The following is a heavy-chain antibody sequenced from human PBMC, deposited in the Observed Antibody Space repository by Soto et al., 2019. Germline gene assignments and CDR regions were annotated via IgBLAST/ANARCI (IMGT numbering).Heavy chain of an antibody. CDR1: GFTFTGYY. CDR3: ARYFRGSGRYFFDY. Sequence: PGGSLRLSCAASGFTFTGYYMTWVRQAPGKGLEWVANINQDGGGTYYVDSVEGRFTISRDNAKDSLYLQMNSLRGEDTAVYYCARYFRGSGRYFFDYWGQGTLVTVSS. V-gene: IGHV3-7*03. J-gene: IGHJ4*02. CDR2: INQDGGGT. D-gene: IGHD6-19*01.